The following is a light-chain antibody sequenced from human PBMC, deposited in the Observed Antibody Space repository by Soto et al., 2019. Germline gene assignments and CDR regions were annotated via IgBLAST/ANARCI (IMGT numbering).Light chain of an antibody. Sequence: DIQMTQSPSTLSASVLDRVTITCRASQSLSSWLAWYQQKPGKAPKLLIYKASSLQSGVPSRFSGTGSGTEFTLTITSLQPDDFATYYCQQYNGFPRTFGQGTKVDIK. CDR3: QQYNGFPRT. J-gene: IGKJ1*01. CDR2: KAS. V-gene: IGKV1-5*03. CDR1: QSLSSW.